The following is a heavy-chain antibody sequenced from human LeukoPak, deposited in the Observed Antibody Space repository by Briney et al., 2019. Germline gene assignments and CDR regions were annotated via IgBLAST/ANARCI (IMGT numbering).Heavy chain of an antibody. V-gene: IGHV1-69*06. CDR2: ILPIFGTA. CDR1: GGTFSSYA. J-gene: IGHJ4*02. Sequence: SVKVSCKASGGTFSSYAISWVRQAPGQGLEWMGGILPIFGTANYAQKFQGRVTITADKSTSTAYMELSSLRSEETAVYYCASNYGSGSYTQFDYWGQGTLVTVSS. CDR3: ASNYGSGSYTQFDY. D-gene: IGHD3-10*01.